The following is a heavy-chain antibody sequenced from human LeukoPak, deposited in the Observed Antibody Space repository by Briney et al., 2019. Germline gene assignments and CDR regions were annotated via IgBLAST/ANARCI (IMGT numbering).Heavy chain of an antibody. J-gene: IGHJ4*02. D-gene: IGHD2-15*01. CDR3: ARVGGVGYCSGGSCYAIDY. Sequence: ASVKVSCKASGCTFTGYYMHWVRQAPGQGLEWMGWINPNSGGTNYAQKFQGRVTMTRDTSISTAYMELSRLRSDDTAVYYCARVGGVGYCSGGSCYAIDYWGQGTLVTVSS. CDR2: INPNSGGT. V-gene: IGHV1-2*02. CDR1: GCTFTGYY.